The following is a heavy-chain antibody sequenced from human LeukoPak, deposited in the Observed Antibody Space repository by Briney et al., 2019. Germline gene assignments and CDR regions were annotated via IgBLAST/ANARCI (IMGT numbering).Heavy chain of an antibody. CDR3: ARDRYYFDSSDYYFFDY. V-gene: IGHV1-18*01. CDR1: GYTFNNYG. J-gene: IGHJ4*02. CDR2: ISAYNGNT. Sequence: ASVKVSCKASGYTFNNYGISWVRQAPGQGLGWVGWISAYNGNTYYAERFQGRVSMTTDTPTNTAYMELRSLRSDDTAVYYCARDRYYFDSSDYYFFDYWGQGTLVTVSS. D-gene: IGHD3-22*01.